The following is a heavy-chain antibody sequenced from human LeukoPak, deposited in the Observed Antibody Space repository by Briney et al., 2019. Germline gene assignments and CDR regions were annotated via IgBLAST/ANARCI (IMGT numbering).Heavy chain of an antibody. D-gene: IGHD6-19*01. CDR2: INGGNGNT. CDR3: ARRAVAGTGENWFDP. Sequence: ASVKVSGKTSGYTFTSYGMHWVRQAPGQSLEWMGWINGGNGNTKYSEKFQGRVTITRDTSASTAYMELSSLRSEDTAVYYCARRAVAGTGENWFDPWGQGTLVTVSS. V-gene: IGHV1-3*01. J-gene: IGHJ5*02. CDR1: GYTFTSYG.